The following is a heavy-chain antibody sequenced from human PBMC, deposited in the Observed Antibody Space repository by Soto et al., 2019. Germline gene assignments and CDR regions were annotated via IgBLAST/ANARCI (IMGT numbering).Heavy chain of an antibody. CDR2: IYYSGST. D-gene: IGHD3-10*01. CDR1: GGSISSYY. CDR3: ARNHHPYYYGSGSYFDYFDY. V-gene: IGHV4-59*01. Sequence: SETLSLTCTVSGGSISSYYWSWIRQPPGKGLEWIGYIYYSGSTNYNPSLKSRVTISVDTSKNQFSLKLSSVTAADTAVYYCARNHHPYYYGSGSYFDYFDYWGQGTLVTVSS. J-gene: IGHJ4*02.